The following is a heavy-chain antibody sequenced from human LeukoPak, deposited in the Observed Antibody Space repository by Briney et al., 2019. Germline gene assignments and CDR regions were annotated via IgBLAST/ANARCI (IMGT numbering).Heavy chain of an antibody. Sequence: GWSLRLYCAGSGFTVSTNFMSWVRQAPGKGLEWVSTLYNDAFGSTTYYADSVTGRFTISRDNSQNTLFLQMSSLTAEDTAMYYCARELGGGGLHYFDYWGRGTLVTVSS. V-gene: IGHV3-53*01. J-gene: IGHJ4*02. D-gene: IGHD3-16*01. CDR2: LYNDAFGSTT. CDR3: ARELGGGGLHYFDY. CDR1: GFTVSTNF.